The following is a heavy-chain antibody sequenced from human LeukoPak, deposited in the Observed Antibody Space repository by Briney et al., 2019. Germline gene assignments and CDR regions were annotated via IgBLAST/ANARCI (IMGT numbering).Heavy chain of an antibody. D-gene: IGHD3-3*01. J-gene: IGHJ5*02. CDR3: ARVGGAYYDFWSGYYRGNDWFDP. Sequence: PSETLFLTCTVSGGSISSGSYYWSWIRQPAGKGLEWIGRIYTSGSTNYNPSLKSRVTISVDTSKNQFSLKLSSVTAADTAVYYCARVGGAYYDFWSGYYRGNDWFDPWGQGTLVTVSS. CDR2: IYTSGST. V-gene: IGHV4-61*02. CDR1: GGSISSGSYY.